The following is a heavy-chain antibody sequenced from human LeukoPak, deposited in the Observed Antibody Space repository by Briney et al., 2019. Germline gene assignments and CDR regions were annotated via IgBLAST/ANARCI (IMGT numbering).Heavy chain of an antibody. J-gene: IGHJ3*02. V-gene: IGHV4-59*01. CDR3: ARSAEWLHNAFDI. D-gene: IGHD5-12*01. CDR2: MHNSGSS. CDR1: GASTSHFY. Sequence: SETLSLSCTVSGASTSHFYWNWIRQPPGKGLEWIGYMHNSGSSKHSPSLKSRVTISIDTSKNQFSLQLTSVTAADTAMYFCARSAEWLHNAFDIWGQGTMVSVSS.